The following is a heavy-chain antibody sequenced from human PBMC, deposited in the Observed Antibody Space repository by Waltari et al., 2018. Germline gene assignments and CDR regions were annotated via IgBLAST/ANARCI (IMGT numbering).Heavy chain of an antibody. J-gene: IGHJ4*02. CDR1: GYTFTSYG. Sequence: QVQLVQYGAEVKKPGASVKVSCKASGYTFTSYGISWVRQAPGQGLEWMGWISAYNGNTNYAQKLQGRVTMTTDTSTSTAYMELRSLRSDDTAVYYCARTSPRGGSRSSYYFDYWGQGTLVTVSS. V-gene: IGHV1-18*01. D-gene: IGHD6-13*01. CDR3: ARTSPRGGSRSSYYFDY. CDR2: ISAYNGNT.